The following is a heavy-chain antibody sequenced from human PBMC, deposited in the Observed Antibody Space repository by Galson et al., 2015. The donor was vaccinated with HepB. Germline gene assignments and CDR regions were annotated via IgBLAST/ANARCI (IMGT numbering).Heavy chain of an antibody. Sequence: SLRLSCAASGFNFRNYRMSWVRQAPGKGLEWVANINQDGSETHYMDSLKGRVIVSRDNARNSLYLQMTSLRAEDTAVYHCARGYYDPWSGFKNWFDPWGQRTLVAVSS. V-gene: IGHV3-7*03. CDR2: INQDGSET. CDR1: GFNFRNYR. CDR3: ARGYYDPWSGFKNWFDP. D-gene: IGHD3-22*01. J-gene: IGHJ5*02.